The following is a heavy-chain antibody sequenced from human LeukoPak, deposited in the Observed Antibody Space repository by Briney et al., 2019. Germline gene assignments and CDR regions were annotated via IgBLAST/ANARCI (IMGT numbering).Heavy chain of an antibody. V-gene: IGHV3-11*01. D-gene: IGHD2-15*01. J-gene: IGHJ5*02. CDR3: ARQHRYCSGGTCYPRVGWFDP. Sequence: GGSRRLSCAASGFTFSDYYMTWVRQAAGKGLEWVSYISTSGSTIYDADSVKGRFTISRDNAKNSLYLQMNSLRVEDTAMYYCARQHRYCSGGTCYPRVGWFDPWGQGTLVTVSS. CDR2: ISTSGSTI. CDR1: GFTFSDYY.